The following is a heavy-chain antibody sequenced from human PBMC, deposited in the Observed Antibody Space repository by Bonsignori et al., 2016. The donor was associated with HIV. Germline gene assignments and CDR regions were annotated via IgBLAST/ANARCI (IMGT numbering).Heavy chain of an antibody. CDR3: TRDQVVVAVGYYMDV. Sequence: WIRQPPGKGLEWVGFIRSKIYGGTTEYAASVKGRFIISRDDSKNIAYLQMNSLQSEDTAIYYCTRDQVVVAVGYYMDVWGKGTTVTVSS. CDR2: IRSKIYGGTT. J-gene: IGHJ6*03. V-gene: IGHV3-49*02. D-gene: IGHD2-15*01.